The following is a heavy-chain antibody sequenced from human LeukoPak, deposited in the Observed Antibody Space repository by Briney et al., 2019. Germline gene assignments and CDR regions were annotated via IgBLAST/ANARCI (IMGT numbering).Heavy chain of an antibody. J-gene: IGHJ4*02. CDR2: ISAYNGNT. CDR3: AREALDGMVRGAITY. CDR1: GYTFTSYG. Sequence: ASVKVSCKASGYTFTSYGISWVRQAPGQGLEWMGWISAYNGNTNYAQKLQDRVTMTTDTSTSTAYMELRSLRSDDTAVYYCAREALDGMVRGAITYWGQGTLVTVSS. V-gene: IGHV1-18*01. D-gene: IGHD3-10*01.